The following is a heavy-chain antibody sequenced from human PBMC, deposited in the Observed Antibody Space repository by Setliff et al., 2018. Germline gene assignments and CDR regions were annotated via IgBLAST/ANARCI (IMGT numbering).Heavy chain of an antibody. CDR3: ARRRGIDDY. CDR1: GYSISSGHY. CDR2: INHSGST. J-gene: IGHJ4*02. Sequence: PSETLSLTCTVSGYSISSGHYWGWIRQPPGKGLEWIGEINHSGSTYYNPSLKSRVTISVDTSKNQFSLKLSSVTAADTAVYYCARRRGIDDYWGQGTLVTVSS. V-gene: IGHV4-38-2*02.